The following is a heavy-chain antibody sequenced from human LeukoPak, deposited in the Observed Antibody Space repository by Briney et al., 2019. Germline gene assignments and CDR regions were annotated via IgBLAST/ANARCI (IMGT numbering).Heavy chain of an antibody. D-gene: IGHD3-10*01. CDR3: ARDHPRAVRGVIAAFDI. CDR1: GFTFSDHY. CDR2: TRNKANRCTT. V-gene: IGHV3-72*01. J-gene: IGHJ3*02. Sequence: PGGSLRLSCAASGFTFSDHYMDWVRQAPGKGLEWVGRTRNKANRCTTEYAASVKGRFTISRDDSKNSLYLQMNSLRAEDTAVYYCARDHPRAVRGVIAAFDIWGQGTMVTVSS.